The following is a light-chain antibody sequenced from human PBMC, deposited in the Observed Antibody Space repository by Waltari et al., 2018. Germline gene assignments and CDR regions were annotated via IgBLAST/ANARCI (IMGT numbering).Light chain of an antibody. Sequence: QSVLTQPPSASGTPGQRVTISCSGSASNIGGNLVNWYQQLPGKAPKLRIYRSDLRPSGVPGRFSCSKSGTSASLAISGLQSEDEADYFCASWDDSLNGHWVFGGGTKVTVL. CDR2: RSD. CDR1: ASNIGGNL. J-gene: IGLJ3*02. V-gene: IGLV1-44*01. CDR3: ASWDDSLNGHWV.